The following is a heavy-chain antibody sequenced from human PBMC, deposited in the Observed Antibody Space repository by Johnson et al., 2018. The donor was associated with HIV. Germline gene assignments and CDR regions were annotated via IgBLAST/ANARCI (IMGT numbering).Heavy chain of an antibody. J-gene: IGHJ3*02. CDR3: AKGGGQQLAHAFDI. Sequence: QVLLVESGGVVVQPWRSLRLSCAASGFTFSRYGMHWVRQAPGKGLEWVALISYDGSNKYYGDSVKGRFTISRDNPKNSLYLQMNSLRAEDTALYYCAKGGGQQLAHAFDIWGQGTMVTVSS. V-gene: IGHV3-30*18. D-gene: IGHD6-13*01. CDR1: GFTFSRYG. CDR2: ISYDGSNK.